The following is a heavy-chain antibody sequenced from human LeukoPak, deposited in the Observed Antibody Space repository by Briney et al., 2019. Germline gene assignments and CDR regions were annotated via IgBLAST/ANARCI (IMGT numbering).Heavy chain of an antibody. CDR2: INSDESTT. CDR1: GFTFSSYW. V-gene: IGHV3-74*01. CDR3: ARGTISWASSAFDI. D-gene: IGHD2-2*01. J-gene: IGHJ3*02. Sequence: GGSLRLSCAASGFTFSSYWMHWVRQAPGKGLVWVSDINSDESTTAYADSVKGRFTISRDNAKNTLYLQMTSLRAEDTAVYYCARGTISWASSAFDIWGQGTIVTVSS.